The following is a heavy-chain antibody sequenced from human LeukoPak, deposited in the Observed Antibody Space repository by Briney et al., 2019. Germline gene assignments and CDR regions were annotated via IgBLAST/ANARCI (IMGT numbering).Heavy chain of an antibody. V-gene: IGHV3-74*03. Sequence: GGSLRLSCVVSGFTISNYWMHWVRHAPGRGVVWVSRIHSDGSITTYADSVKGRFTISRDNAKNTLYLQMNSLRAEDMAVYYCAPQQTYSPYNWFDPWGQGTLVTVSS. J-gene: IGHJ5*02. CDR3: APQQTYSPYNWFDP. CDR1: GFTISNYW. D-gene: IGHD5-12*01. CDR2: IHSDGSIT.